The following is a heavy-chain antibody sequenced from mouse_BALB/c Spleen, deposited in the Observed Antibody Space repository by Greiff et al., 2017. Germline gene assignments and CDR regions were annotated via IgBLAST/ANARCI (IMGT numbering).Heavy chain of an antibody. CDR2: ILPGSGST. Sequence: QVQLQQSGAELMKPGASVKISCKATGYTFSSYWIEWVKQRPGHGLEWIGEILPGSGSTNYNEKFKGKATFTADTSSNTAYMQLSSLTSEDSAVYYCARRIYDGYYGFAYWGQGTLVTVSA. J-gene: IGHJ3*01. CDR1: GYTFSSYW. D-gene: IGHD2-3*01. CDR3: ARRIYDGYYGFAY. V-gene: IGHV1-9*01.